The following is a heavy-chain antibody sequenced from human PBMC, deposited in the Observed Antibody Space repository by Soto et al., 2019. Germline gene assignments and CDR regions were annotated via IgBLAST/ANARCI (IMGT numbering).Heavy chain of an antibody. D-gene: IGHD2-15*01. J-gene: IGHJ5*02. CDR3: ARADMSLVWFDP. CDR1: GYTFTSYG. V-gene: IGHV1-18*01. CDR2: ISAYNGNR. Sequence: QVQLVQSGAEVKKPGASVKVSCKASGYTFTSYGISWVRQAPGQGLEGRGWISAYNGNRNYAQKLHGRVTMTTAPATSTAYMELRSLRSDDPAVYYCARADMSLVWFDPWGQGTLVTVSS.